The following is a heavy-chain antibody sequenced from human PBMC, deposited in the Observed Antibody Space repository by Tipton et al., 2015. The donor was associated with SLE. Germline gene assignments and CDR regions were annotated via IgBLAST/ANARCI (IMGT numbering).Heavy chain of an antibody. V-gene: IGHV4-39*07. CDR1: GGSISSSSYY. Sequence: TLSLTCTVSGGSISSSSYYWGWIRQPPGKGLEWIGSIYYSGSTYYNPSLKSRVTISVDTSKNQFSLKLSSVTAADTAVYYCARRKDFLEWLSSANWFDPWGQGTLVTVSS. J-gene: IGHJ5*02. D-gene: IGHD3-3*01. CDR2: IYYSGST. CDR3: ARRKDFLEWLSSANWFDP.